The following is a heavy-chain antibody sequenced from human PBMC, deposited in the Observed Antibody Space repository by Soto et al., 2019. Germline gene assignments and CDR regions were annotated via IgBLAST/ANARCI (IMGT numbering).Heavy chain of an antibody. CDR3: ASDVVPAAPYYYYYYGMDV. J-gene: IGHJ6*02. D-gene: IGHD2-2*01. CDR2: ISAYNGNT. Sequence: QVQLVQSGAEVKKPGASVKVSCKASGYTFTSYGISWVRQAPGQGLEWMGWISAYNGNTNYAQKLQGRVTMTTDTSTSTAYLELRSLRSDDTAVYYCASDVVPAAPYYYYYYGMDVWGQGTTVTVSS. V-gene: IGHV1-18*01. CDR1: GYTFTSYG.